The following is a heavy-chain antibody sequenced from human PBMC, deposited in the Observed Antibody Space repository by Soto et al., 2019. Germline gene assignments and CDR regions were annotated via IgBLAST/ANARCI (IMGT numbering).Heavy chain of an antibody. CDR3: ARVWGGAFDF. V-gene: IGHV4-59*01. J-gene: IGHJ3*01. CDR1: GGTIRNSD. D-gene: IGHD3-10*01. CDR2: IYSSGST. Sequence: SETQSLTCTVSGGTIRNSDWGWIRQSPEKGLEWIGYIYSSGSTNYNPSLNSRVTISVDTSKNQFSLKLSSVTAADTAVYYCARVWGGAFDFWGQGTMVTVSS.